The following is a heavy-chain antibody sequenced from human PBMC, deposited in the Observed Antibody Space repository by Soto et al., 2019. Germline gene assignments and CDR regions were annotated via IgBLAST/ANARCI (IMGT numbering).Heavy chain of an antibody. V-gene: IGHV1-3*01. CDR2: INAGNGDT. D-gene: IGHD3-22*01. CDR1: GYPFTIYP. Sequence: ASVKVSCKSSGYPFTIYPMHWVRQAPGQGLEWMGWINAGNGDTKYSQKFQGRVTITRDTSASTAYMELSSLRSEDTAVYYCARDWTHYDSSGPGDYWGQGTLVTVSS. CDR3: ARDWTHYDSSGPGDY. J-gene: IGHJ4*02.